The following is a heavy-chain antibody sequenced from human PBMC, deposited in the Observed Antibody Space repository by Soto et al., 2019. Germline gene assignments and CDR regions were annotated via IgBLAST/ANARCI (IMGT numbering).Heavy chain of an antibody. V-gene: IGHV4-39*01. Sequence: SETLSLTCTVSGGSISSSSYYWGWIRQPPGKGLEWIGSIYYSGSTYYNPSLKSRVTISADTSKNQFSLKLNSVTAADTAVYYWSRLGGVVIDGWGAFDIWGQGTMVTVS. CDR2: IYYSGST. D-gene: IGHD3-3*01. CDR1: GGSISSSSYY. J-gene: IGHJ3*02. CDR3: SRLGGVVIDGWGAFDI.